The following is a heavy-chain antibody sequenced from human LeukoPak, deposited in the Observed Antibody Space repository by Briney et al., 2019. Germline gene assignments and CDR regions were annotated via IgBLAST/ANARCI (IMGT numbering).Heavy chain of an antibody. D-gene: IGHD1-26*01. Sequence: SVKVSCKASGCTFSSYAISWVRQAPGQGLEWMGGIIPIFGTANYAQKFQGRVTITADESTSTAYMEVSSLRSEDTAVYYCARGTLVGATLGGNDYWGQGTLVTVSS. J-gene: IGHJ4*02. V-gene: IGHV1-69*13. CDR2: IIPIFGTA. CDR1: GCTFSSYA. CDR3: ARGTLVGATLGGNDY.